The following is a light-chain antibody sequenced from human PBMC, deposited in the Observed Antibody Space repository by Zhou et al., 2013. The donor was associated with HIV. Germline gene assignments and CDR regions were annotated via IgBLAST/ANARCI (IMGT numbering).Light chain of an antibody. Sequence: DIQMTQSPSTLSASVEDRVTITCRASQSINRWLAWYQQKPGKAPKRLIYGASTLQSGVPSRFIGSGSGTDFTLTITSLRPEDFGIYYCQQGSSFPHTFGGGTRVDIK. V-gene: IGKV1-5*01. CDR3: QQGSSFPHT. CDR1: QSINRW. J-gene: IGKJ4*01. CDR2: GAS.